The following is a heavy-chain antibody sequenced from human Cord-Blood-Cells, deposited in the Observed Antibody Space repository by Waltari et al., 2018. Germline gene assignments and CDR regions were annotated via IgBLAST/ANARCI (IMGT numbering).Heavy chain of an antibody. Sequence: EVQLLESGGGLVKPGGSLRLSCAASGFTFSNAWRSWVRQAPGTGLEWVGRIKSKTEGGTTDYAAPVKGRFTISRADSKTTLYLQMNSLKTEYTAVYYWTTFVGNWFDPWGQGTLVTVSS. J-gene: IGHJ5*02. V-gene: IGHV3-15*01. CDR2: IKSKTEGGTT. D-gene: IGHD3-3*01. CDR1: GFTFSNAW. CDR3: TTFVGNWFDP.